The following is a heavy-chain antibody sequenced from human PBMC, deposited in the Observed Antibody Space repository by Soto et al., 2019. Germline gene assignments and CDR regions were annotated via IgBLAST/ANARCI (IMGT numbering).Heavy chain of an antibody. CDR1: GFTFSSYA. CDR3: AKEGIAAAGTRGRAFDY. D-gene: IGHD6-13*01. J-gene: IGHJ4*02. CDR2: ISGSGGST. V-gene: IGHV3-23*01. Sequence: GGSLRLSCAASGFTFSSYAMSWVRQAPGKGLEWVSAISGSGGSTYYADSVKGRFTISRDNSKNTLYLQMDSLRAEDTAVYYCAKEGIAAAGTRGRAFDYWGQGTLVTVSS.